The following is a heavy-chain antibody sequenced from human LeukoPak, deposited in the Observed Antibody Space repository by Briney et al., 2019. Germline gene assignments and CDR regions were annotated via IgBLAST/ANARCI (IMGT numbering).Heavy chain of an antibody. CDR1: GASMSNYY. Sequence: SETLSLTCSVSGASMSNYYWVWIRQPPGKGLEWIGSIYHSGTTYSGSTYYNPSLKSRVTISLDTSKNQFSLKVGSMTAADTAVYYCARAGGYGLIDYWGQGTMVTVSS. CDR2: IYHSGTTYSGST. J-gene: IGHJ4*02. V-gene: IGHV4-39*07. D-gene: IGHD5-18*01. CDR3: ARAGGYGLIDY.